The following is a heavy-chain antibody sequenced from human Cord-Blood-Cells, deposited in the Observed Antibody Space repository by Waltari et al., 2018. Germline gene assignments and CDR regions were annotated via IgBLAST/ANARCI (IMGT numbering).Heavy chain of an antibody. CDR1: GYSISSGYY. V-gene: IGHV4-38-2*02. CDR2: IYHSGST. CDR3: ARGVWSGYYTM. D-gene: IGHD3-3*01. Sequence: QVQLQESGPGLVKPSETLSLTCTVSGYSISSGYYWGWIRRPPGKGLEWLGSIYHSGSTYYNPSLKRRVTISLDTSKNQFSLKLSSVTAADTAVYYCARGVWSGYYTMWGQGTLVTVSS. J-gene: IGHJ4*02.